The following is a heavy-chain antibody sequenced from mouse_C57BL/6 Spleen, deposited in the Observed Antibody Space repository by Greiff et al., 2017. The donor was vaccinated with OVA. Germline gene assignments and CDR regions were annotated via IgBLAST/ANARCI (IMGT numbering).Heavy chain of an antibody. CDR1: GYAFSSSW. D-gene: IGHD1-1*01. CDR2: IYPGDGDT. J-gene: IGHJ1*03. CDR3: AYYGSSPYWYFDV. V-gene: IGHV1-82*01. Sequence: QVQLKESGPELVKPGASVKISCKASGYAFSSSWMNWVKQRPGKGLEWIGRIYPGDGDTNYNGKFKGKATLTADKSSSTAYMQLSSLTSEDSAVYFCAYYGSSPYWYFDVWGTGTTVTVSS.